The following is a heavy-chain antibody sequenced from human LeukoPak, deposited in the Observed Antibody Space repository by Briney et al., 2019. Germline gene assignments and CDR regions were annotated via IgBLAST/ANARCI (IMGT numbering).Heavy chain of an antibody. V-gene: IGHV4-39*07. Sequence: SETLSLTCTVSGGSISSSSYYWGWIRQPPGKGLEWIGSIYYSGSTYYNPSLKSRVTISVDTSKNQFSLKLSSVTAADTAVYYCARDYYYDSSGSRRFDYWGQGTLVTVSS. CDR2: IYYSGST. CDR3: ARDYYYDSSGSRRFDY. J-gene: IGHJ4*02. CDR1: GGSISSSSYY. D-gene: IGHD3-22*01.